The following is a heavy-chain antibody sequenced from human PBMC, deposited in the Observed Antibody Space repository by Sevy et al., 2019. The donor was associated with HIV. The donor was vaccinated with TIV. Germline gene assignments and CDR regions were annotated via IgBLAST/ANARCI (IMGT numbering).Heavy chain of an antibody. D-gene: IGHD4-17*01. CDR3: ARGVREVTTLWFDP. Sequence: GGSLRLSCAASGFTFSSYSMNWVRQAPGKGLEWVSYISSSSSTIYYADSVKGRSTISRDNAKNSLYLQMNSLRDEDTAVYYCARGVREVTTLWFDPWGQGTLVTVSS. CDR1: GFTFSSYS. CDR2: ISSSSSTI. J-gene: IGHJ5*02. V-gene: IGHV3-48*02.